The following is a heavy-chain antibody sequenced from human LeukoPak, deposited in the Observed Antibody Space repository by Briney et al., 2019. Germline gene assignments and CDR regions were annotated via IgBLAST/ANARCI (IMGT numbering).Heavy chain of an antibody. CDR3: ARGTQVRRSGIDY. J-gene: IGHJ4*02. CDR1: GGSFSGYY. V-gene: IGHV4-34*01. D-gene: IGHD1-26*01. Sequence: SETLSLTCAVYGGSFSGYYWSWIRQPPGKGLEWIGEINHSGITNYNPSLKSRVTISVDTSKIQFSLKLSSVTAADTAVYYCARGTQVRRSGIDYWGQGILVTVSS. CDR2: INHSGIT.